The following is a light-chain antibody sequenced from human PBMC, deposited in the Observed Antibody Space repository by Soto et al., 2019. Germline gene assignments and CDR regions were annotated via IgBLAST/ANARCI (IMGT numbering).Light chain of an antibody. CDR2: DVS. CDR3: CSFAGSYTLWV. V-gene: IGLV2-11*01. CDR1: SSDVGDYNY. J-gene: IGLJ3*02. Sequence: QSALTQPRSVSGSPGQSVTISCTGTSSDVGDYNYVSWYQQYPGKAPKLVIYDVSKRPSGVPDRFSGSKSGNTASLTISGLQAADEADYYCCSFAGSYTLWVFGGGTKLTVL.